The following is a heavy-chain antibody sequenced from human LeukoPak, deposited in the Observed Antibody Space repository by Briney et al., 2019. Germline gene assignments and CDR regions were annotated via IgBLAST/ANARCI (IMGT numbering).Heavy chain of an antibody. CDR2: IYYSGTT. CDR1: GGSISSYY. D-gene: IGHD6-13*01. V-gene: IGHV4-59*01. Sequence: PSETLSLTCTVSGGSISSYYWSWIRQPPGRGLEWIGYIYYSGTTNYNPSLKSRVTISVDTSKNQFSLKLSSVTAADTAVYYCARGVYIAAAQYGYWGQGTLVTVSS. CDR3: ARGVYIAAAQYGY. J-gene: IGHJ4*02.